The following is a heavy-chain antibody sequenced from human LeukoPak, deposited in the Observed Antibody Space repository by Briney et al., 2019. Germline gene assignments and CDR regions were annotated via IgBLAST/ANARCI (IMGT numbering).Heavy chain of an antibody. Sequence: TGGSLRLSCAASGFTFSSYAMHWVRQAPGKGLEWVAVISYDGSNKYYADSVKGRFTISRDNSKNTLYLQMNSLRAEDTAVYYCARVAMPGLWFGDYYFDYWGQGTLVTVSS. CDR3: ARVAMPGLWFGDYYFDY. CDR2: ISYDGSNK. CDR1: GFTFSSYA. J-gene: IGHJ4*02. V-gene: IGHV3-30*04. D-gene: IGHD3-10*01.